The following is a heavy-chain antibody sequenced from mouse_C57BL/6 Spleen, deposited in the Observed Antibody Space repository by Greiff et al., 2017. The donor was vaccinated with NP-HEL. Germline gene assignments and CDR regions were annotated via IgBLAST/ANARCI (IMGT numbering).Heavy chain of an antibody. CDR2: IDPSDSYT. CDR1: GYTFTSYW. J-gene: IGHJ4*01. Sequence: QVQLQQPGAELVMPGASVKLSCKASGYTFTSYWMHWVKQRPGQGLEWIGEIDPSDSYTNYNQKFKGKSTLTVDKSSSTAYMQLSSLTSEDYAVYYCARGSDYAMDYWGQGTSVTVSS. CDR3: ARGSDYAMDY. V-gene: IGHV1-69*01.